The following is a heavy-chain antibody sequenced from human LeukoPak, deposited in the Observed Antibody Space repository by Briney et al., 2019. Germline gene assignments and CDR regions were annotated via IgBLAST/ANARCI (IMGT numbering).Heavy chain of an antibody. V-gene: IGHV1-69*05. J-gene: IGHJ6*03. D-gene: IGHD2-2*01. Sequence: GASVKVSCKASGGTFSSYAISWVRQAPGQGLEWMGGIIPIFGTANYAQKFQGRVTITTDESTSTAYMELSSLRSEDTAVYYCASSQLLYNYYYYMDVWGKGTTVTVSS. CDR2: IIPIFGTA. CDR1: GGTFSSYA. CDR3: ASSQLLYNYYYYMDV.